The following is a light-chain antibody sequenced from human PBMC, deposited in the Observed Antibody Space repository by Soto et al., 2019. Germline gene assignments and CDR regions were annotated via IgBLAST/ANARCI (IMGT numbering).Light chain of an antibody. V-gene: IGKV3-20*01. Sequence: DIVLTQSPGTLSLSPGETATLSCRASESINNKLAWYQQKGGQAPWLLTYGGSSRPTGVPDRFRGSGSGTHFTLTITRLEPEDFAVYFCLHYGTSPYTFGQGTKVEIK. CDR2: GGS. CDR1: ESINNK. J-gene: IGKJ2*01. CDR3: LHYGTSPYT.